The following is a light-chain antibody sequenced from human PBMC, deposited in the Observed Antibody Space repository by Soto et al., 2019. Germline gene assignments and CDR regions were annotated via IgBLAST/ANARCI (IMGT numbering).Light chain of an antibody. CDR2: DVS. Sequence: DVQMTQSPSTLSASVGDRVTITCRASQSINNLLAWYQQKPGKAPKFLSYDVSTLESGVPSRFSGSGSGTEFTLTISSRQPEDFATYYCQQYDSYPLTFGGGTRVEIK. CDR3: QQYDSYPLT. V-gene: IGKV1-5*01. CDR1: QSINNL. J-gene: IGKJ4*01.